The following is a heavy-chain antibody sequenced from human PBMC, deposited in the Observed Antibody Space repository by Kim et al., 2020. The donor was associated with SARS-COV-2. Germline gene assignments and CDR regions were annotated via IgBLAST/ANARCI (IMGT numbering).Heavy chain of an antibody. D-gene: IGHD2-15*01. CDR2: INTGNGNT. CDR3: ARARYCSGDGCYSLGWPIDY. V-gene: IGHV1-3*04. CDR1: GYTFTTYA. Sequence: ASVKVSCKASGYTFTTYAMHWVRQAPGQRLEWMGWINTGNGNTKYSQKFQGRVTITRDTSASTAYMELSSLRSEDTAVYYCARARYCSGDGCYSLGWPIDYWGQGTLVTFSS. J-gene: IGHJ4*02.